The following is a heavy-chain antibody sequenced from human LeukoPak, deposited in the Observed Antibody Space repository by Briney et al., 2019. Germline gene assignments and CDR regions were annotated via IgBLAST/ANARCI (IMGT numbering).Heavy chain of an antibody. Sequence: PGGSLRLSCAASGFTFTSYWMYWVRQAPGKGLVWVSHINSDGSSTSYADSVRGRFTISRDNAKNTLYLQMNSLRADDTAVYYCASRDYFDYWGQGTLVTVSS. CDR1: GFTFTSYW. J-gene: IGHJ4*02. CDR2: INSDGSST. V-gene: IGHV3-74*01. CDR3: ASRDYFDY.